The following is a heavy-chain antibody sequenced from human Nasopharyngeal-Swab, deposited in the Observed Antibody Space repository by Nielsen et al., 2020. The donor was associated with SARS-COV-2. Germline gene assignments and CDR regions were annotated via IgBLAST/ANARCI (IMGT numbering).Heavy chain of an antibody. Sequence: ASVKVSCKASGYTFTSYGISWVRQAPGQGLEWMGWISAYNGNTNYAQKLQGRVTMTRDTSTSTVYMELSSLRSEDTAVYYCAREDYDTNFDYWGQGTLVTVSS. CDR3: AREDYDTNFDY. D-gene: IGHD4-17*01. V-gene: IGHV1-18*04. CDR2: ISAYNGNT. J-gene: IGHJ4*02. CDR1: GYTFTSYG.